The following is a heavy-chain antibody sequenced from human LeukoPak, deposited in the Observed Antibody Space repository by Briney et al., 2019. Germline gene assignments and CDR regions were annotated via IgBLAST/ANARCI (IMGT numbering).Heavy chain of an antibody. V-gene: IGHV3-15*01. CDR1: GCTFSNAW. J-gene: IGHJ4*02. Sequence: GGSLRLSCAASGCTFSNAWMSWVRQAPGKGLEWVGRIKTKTDGGTTDYAAPLKGRFTISRDDSKHTLYLQMNSLKTEDTAVYYCTIDSNSGWTGYWGQGTLVTVSS. CDR3: TIDSNSGWTGY. CDR2: IKTKTDGGTT. D-gene: IGHD6-19*01.